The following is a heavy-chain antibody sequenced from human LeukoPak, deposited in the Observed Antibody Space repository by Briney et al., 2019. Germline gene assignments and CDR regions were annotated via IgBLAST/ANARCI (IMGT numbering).Heavy chain of an antibody. V-gene: IGHV3-53*01. J-gene: IGHJ3*02. D-gene: IGHD2-8*02. Sequence: GSLRLSCAASGFTVSLYYMTWVRQAPGEGLEWVSVIYSGGSTYYADSVRGRFTISRDNSKSTIYPQMNSLRAEDTAVYFCARGWVLATGGFDTWGQGTMVTVSS. CDR2: IYSGGST. CDR1: GFTVSLYY. CDR3: ARGWVLATGGFDT.